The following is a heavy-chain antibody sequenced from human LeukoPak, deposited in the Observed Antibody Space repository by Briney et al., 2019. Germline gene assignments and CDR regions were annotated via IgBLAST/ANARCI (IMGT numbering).Heavy chain of an antibody. Sequence: SETLSLTCTVSGDSVSGSSYYWGWIRQPPGKGLEWIGNIYYGGSTYYNPSLKSRVSISVDTSNNQFSLKVSSVTAADTAVYYCASADGYKIDYWGQGTLVTVSS. CDR3: ASADGYKIDY. CDR2: IYYGGST. D-gene: IGHD5-24*01. V-gene: IGHV4-39*01. CDR1: GDSVSGSSYY. J-gene: IGHJ4*02.